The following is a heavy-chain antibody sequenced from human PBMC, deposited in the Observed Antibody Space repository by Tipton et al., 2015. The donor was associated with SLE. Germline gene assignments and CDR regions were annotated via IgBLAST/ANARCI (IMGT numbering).Heavy chain of an antibody. D-gene: IGHD1-14*01. CDR3: ARVPMVSTGGAFDI. J-gene: IGHJ3*02. CDR2: IYYSGGST. Sequence: TLSLTCTVSGVSISTFYWSWIRQPPGKGLEWIGYIYYSGGSTNYNPSLKSRVTMSVDTSKNQFSLKLSSVTAADTAVYYCARVPMVSTGGAFDIWGQGTAVTVSS. V-gene: IGHV4-59*01. CDR1: GVSISTFY.